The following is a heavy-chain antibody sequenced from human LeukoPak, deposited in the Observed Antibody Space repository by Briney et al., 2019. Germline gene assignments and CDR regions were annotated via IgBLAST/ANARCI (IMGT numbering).Heavy chain of an antibody. CDR1: GFTFISYW. V-gene: IGHV3-74*01. J-gene: IGHJ5*02. Sequence: PGGSLRLSCAASGFTFISYWMLWVRQAPGKGLVWVSRINSDGSSTNYADSVLGRFTISRDNAKNTLYLQMNSLRPEDTAVYYCARGSSGYSTTWGQGTLVTVSS. CDR2: INSDGSST. D-gene: IGHD6-13*01. CDR3: ARGSSGYSTT.